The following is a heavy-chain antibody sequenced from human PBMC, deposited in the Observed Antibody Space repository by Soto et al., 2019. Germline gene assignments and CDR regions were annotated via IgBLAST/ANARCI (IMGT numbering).Heavy chain of an antibody. V-gene: IGHV3-30*03. Sequence: QVQLVESGGGVVQPGRSLRLSCAASGFTFYSFDMHWVRQAPGQGLEWVSVVSYDGSNQYYADSVKGRFIISRDNSKNTLSLQMNSLRPEDTAVYYCARMYGSGSPVSWFDPWGQGTLVTVSS. CDR1: GFTFYSFD. D-gene: IGHD3-10*01. J-gene: IGHJ5*02. CDR3: ARMYGSGSPVSWFDP. CDR2: VSYDGSNQ.